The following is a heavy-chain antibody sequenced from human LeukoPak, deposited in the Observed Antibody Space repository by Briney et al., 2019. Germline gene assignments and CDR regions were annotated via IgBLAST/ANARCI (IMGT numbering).Heavy chain of an antibody. Sequence: GGSLRLSCAASGFTFSSYAMSWVRQAPGKGLEWVSGISGSGGITYYPDSVKGRFTISRDNSKNTLYLQMNSLRAEDTAVYYCAKDPDYDSSGYYLKVEYFQHWGQGTLVTVSS. V-gene: IGHV3-23*01. D-gene: IGHD3-22*01. J-gene: IGHJ1*01. CDR3: AKDPDYDSSGYYLKVEYFQH. CDR1: GFTFSSYA. CDR2: ISGSGGIT.